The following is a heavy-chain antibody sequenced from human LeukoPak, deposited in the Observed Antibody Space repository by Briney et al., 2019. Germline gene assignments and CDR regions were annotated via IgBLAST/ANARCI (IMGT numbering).Heavy chain of an antibody. CDR3: ARGLWFGELSVEY. J-gene: IGHJ4*02. V-gene: IGHV1-18*01. CDR1: GYTFTSYG. Sequence: ASVTVSCKASGYTFTSYGISWVRQAPGQGLEWMGWISAYSGNTNYAQNLQGRVTMTTDTSTSTAYMELRSLRSDDTAVYHCARGLWFGELSVEYWGQGTLVTVSS. CDR2: ISAYSGNT. D-gene: IGHD3-10*01.